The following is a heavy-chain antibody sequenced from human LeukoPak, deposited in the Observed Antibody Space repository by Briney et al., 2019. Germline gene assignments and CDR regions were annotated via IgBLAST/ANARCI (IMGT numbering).Heavy chain of an antibody. CDR1: GFTFSSYA. D-gene: IGHD2-15*01. CDR2: IRSSGGTT. J-gene: IGHJ3*02. V-gene: IGHV3-64*04. Sequence: GGSLRLSCSASGFTFSSYAMHWVRQAPGKGLEYVSGIRSSGGTTYYADSVKGRFTISRDNSKNTLYLQMNSLRAEDTAVYYCARSHAIAATPIWIWGRGTMVTVSS. CDR3: ARSHAIAATPIWI.